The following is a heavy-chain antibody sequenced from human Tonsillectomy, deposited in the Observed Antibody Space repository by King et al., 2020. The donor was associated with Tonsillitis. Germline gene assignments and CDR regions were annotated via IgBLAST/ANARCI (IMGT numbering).Heavy chain of an antibody. CDR2: IRYDGSNK. J-gene: IGHJ3*02. V-gene: IGHV3-30*02. CDR1: GFTFSSDG. Sequence: VQLVESGGGVVQPGGSLRLSCAASGFTFSSDGMHWVRQAPGKGLEWVAFIRYDGSNKYYADSVKGRFTISRDNSKNTLYLQMNSLRAEDTAVYYCAKEGEIFYDYVWGSYRYADAARAFDIWRQGTMVTVSS. CDR3: AKEGEIFYDYVWGSYRYADAARAFDI. D-gene: IGHD3-16*02.